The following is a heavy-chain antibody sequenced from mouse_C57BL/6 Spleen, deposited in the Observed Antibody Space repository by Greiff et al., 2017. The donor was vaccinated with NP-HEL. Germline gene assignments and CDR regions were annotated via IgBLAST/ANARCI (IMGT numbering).Heavy chain of an antibody. CDR1: GYAFSSSW. Sequence: VQLQQSGPELVKPGASVKISCKASGYAFSSSWMNWVKQRPGKGLEWIGRIYPGDGDTNYNGKFKGKATLTADKSSSTAYMQLSSLTSEDSAVYFCARGYDERAWFAYWGQGTLVTVSA. D-gene: IGHD2-2*01. V-gene: IGHV1-82*01. CDR3: ARGYDERAWFAY. CDR2: IYPGDGDT. J-gene: IGHJ3*01.